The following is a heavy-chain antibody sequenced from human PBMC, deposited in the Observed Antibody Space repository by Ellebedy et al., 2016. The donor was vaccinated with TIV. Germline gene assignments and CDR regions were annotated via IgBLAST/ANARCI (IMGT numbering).Heavy chain of an antibody. CDR1: GGTFSSYA. Sequence: ASVKVSXXASGGTFSSYAINWVRQVTGQGLEWMGWINPKSGNTGYAQKFQGRVTMTENTSARTAYMELSSLGSEDTAVYYCARGRCHADNCYSSYFYHWGQGTLVTVSS. J-gene: IGHJ1*01. V-gene: IGHV1-8*02. D-gene: IGHD2-15*01. CDR2: INPKSGNT. CDR3: ARGRCHADNCYSSYFYH.